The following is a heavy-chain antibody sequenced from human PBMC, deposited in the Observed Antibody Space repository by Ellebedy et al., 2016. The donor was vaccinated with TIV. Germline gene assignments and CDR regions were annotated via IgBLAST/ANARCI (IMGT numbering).Heavy chain of an antibody. CDR1: GFPFSNYV. J-gene: IGHJ6*02. CDR3: ARDGPDGPFLTQADYYGMDV. CDR2: ISYDGTNK. V-gene: IGHV3-30-3*01. Sequence: GGSLRLXXAASGFPFSNYVIHWVRQAPGKGLEWVALISYDGTNKNYADSVKGRFTISRDRSKNTSYLQMISLRVEDTAVYYCARDGPDGPFLTQADYYGMDVWGQGTTVAVSS. D-gene: IGHD3-9*01.